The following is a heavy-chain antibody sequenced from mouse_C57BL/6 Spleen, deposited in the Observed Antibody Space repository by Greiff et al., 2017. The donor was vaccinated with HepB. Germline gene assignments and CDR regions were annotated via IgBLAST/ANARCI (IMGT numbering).Heavy chain of an antibody. CDR3: ARMTTVPHWYFDV. V-gene: IGHV1-18*01. CDR1: GYTFTDYN. CDR2: INPNNGGT. J-gene: IGHJ1*03. Sequence: VQLQQSGPELVKPGASVKIPCKASGYTFTDYNMDWVKQSHGKSLEWIGDINPNNGGTIYNQKFKGKATLTVDKSSSTAYMELRSLTSEDTAVYYCARMTTVPHWYFDVWGTGTTVTVSS. D-gene: IGHD1-1*01.